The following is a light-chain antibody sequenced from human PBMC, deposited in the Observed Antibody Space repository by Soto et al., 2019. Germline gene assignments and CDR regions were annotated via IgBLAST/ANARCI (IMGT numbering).Light chain of an antibody. CDR3: AAWDDSLSGHYV. CDR1: TSNIGTNY. CDR2: RNN. V-gene: IGLV1-47*01. J-gene: IGLJ1*01. Sequence: QSVLTQPPSASGAPGQRVTISCSGSTSNIGTNYVYWYHQLPGTAPKLLISRNNQRPSGVPDRFSGSKSGTSASLAISGLRSEDEGDYYCAAWDDSLSGHYVFATGTKVIVL.